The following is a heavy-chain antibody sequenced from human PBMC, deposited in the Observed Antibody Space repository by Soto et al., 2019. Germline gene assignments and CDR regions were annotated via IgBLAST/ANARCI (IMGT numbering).Heavy chain of an antibody. V-gene: IGHV3-15*01. CDR1: GFTFSNAW. Sequence: GGSLRLSCAASGFTFSNAWMSWVRQAPGKGLEWVGRIKSNTDGGTTDYAAPVKGRFTISRDDSKNTRDLQMNSLKTEDTADYYCTTDPGGDSRGDFDLWGRGTLVTVSS. D-gene: IGHD2-21*01. CDR3: TTDPGGDSRGDFDL. CDR2: IKSNTDGGTT. J-gene: IGHJ2*01.